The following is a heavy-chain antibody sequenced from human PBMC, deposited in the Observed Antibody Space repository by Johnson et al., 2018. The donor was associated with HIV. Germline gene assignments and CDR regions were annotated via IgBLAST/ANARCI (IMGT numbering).Heavy chain of an antibody. CDR1: GFTVSSNY. CDR2: IYSSGSTI. V-gene: IGHV3-66*03. Sequence: VQLVESGGGLVQPGGSLRLSCAASGFTVSSNYMSWVRQAPGKGLEWVSVIYSSGSTIYYADSVKGRFTISRDNAKNSLYLQMNSLRAEDTAVYYCASILVVAAQEADAFDIWGQGTMVTVSS. CDR3: ASILVVAAQEADAFDI. J-gene: IGHJ3*02. D-gene: IGHD2-15*01.